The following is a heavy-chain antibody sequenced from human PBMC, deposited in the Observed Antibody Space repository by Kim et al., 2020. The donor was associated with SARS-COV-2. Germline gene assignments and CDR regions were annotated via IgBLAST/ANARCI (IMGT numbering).Heavy chain of an antibody. CDR3: ARATIRDPFGGSTLNAFDI. V-gene: IGHV1-69*13. D-gene: IGHD2-15*01. CDR1: GGTFSSYA. CDR2: IIPIFGTA. Sequence: SVKVSCKASGGTFSSYAISWVRQAPGQGLEWMGGIIPIFGTANYAQKFQGRVTITADESTSTAYMELSSLRSEDTAVYYCARATIRDPFGGSTLNAFDIWGQGTMVTVSS. J-gene: IGHJ3*02.